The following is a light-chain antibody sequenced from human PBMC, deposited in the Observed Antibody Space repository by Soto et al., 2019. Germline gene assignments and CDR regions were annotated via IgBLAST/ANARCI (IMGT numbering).Light chain of an antibody. Sequence: EIVLTQSPATLSLSPGERATLSCRASQSVGSYLAWYQQKPGQAPRLLIYDASNRATGIPARFGGSGSGTDFTLTISSLEPEDFAVYFCQQRSNWLTFGGGTKVEIK. CDR1: QSVGSY. CDR2: DAS. J-gene: IGKJ4*01. CDR3: QQRSNWLT. V-gene: IGKV3-11*01.